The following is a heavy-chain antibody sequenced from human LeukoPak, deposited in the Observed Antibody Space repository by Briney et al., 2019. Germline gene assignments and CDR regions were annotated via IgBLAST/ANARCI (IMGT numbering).Heavy chain of an antibody. CDR3: ARDQEQWLTRWFDP. V-gene: IGHV4-38-2*02. CDR2: IYHSGST. J-gene: IGHJ5*02. Sequence: SETLSLTCTVSGYSISSGYYWGWIRQPPGKGLEWIGSIYHSGSTYYNPSLKSRVAISVDTSKNQFSLKLSSVTAADTAVYYCARDQEQWLTRWFDPWGQGTLVTVSS. CDR1: GYSISSGYY. D-gene: IGHD6-19*01.